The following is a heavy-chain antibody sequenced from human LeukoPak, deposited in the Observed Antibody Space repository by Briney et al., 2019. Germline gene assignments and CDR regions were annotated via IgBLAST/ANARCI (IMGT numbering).Heavy chain of an antibody. D-gene: IGHD6-19*01. CDR1: GGSFSGYY. Sequence: SETLSLTCAVYGGSFSGYYWSWVRQPPGKGLEWIGEINHSGSTNYNPSLKSRLTISVDTSKNQFSLKLSSVTAADTAVYYCAGRTSSGSIDYWGQGTLVTVSS. V-gene: IGHV4-34*01. CDR2: INHSGST. J-gene: IGHJ4*02. CDR3: AGRTSSGSIDY.